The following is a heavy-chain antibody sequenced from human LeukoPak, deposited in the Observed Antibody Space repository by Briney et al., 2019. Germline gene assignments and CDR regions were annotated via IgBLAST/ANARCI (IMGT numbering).Heavy chain of an antibody. CDR2: ISGSGGST. J-gene: IGHJ3*02. Sequence: GGSLRLSCAASGFTFSSYAMSWVRQAPGKGLEWVSAISGSGGSTYYADSVKGRFTISRDNYKNTLYLQMNSLRAEDTAVYYCAKDNIGRITIFGVVIGPDAFDIWGQGTMVTVSS. V-gene: IGHV3-23*01. CDR3: AKDNIGRITIFGVVIGPDAFDI. D-gene: IGHD3-3*01. CDR1: GFTFSSYA.